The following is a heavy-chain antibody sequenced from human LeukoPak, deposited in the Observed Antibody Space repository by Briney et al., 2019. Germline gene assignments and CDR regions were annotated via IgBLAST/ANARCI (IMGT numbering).Heavy chain of an antibody. J-gene: IGHJ4*02. Sequence: GGSLRLSCAASGFTFSKYAMNWVRQAPGKGLEVVSSITGTTGGTYYADSVKGRFTISRDNSKNTLYLQMNSLRAEDTAIYYCAKRLIGNSGLYNFDYWGQGALVTVSS. CDR1: GFTFSKYA. D-gene: IGHD4-23*01. CDR2: ITGTTGGT. V-gene: IGHV3-23*01. CDR3: AKRLIGNSGLYNFDY.